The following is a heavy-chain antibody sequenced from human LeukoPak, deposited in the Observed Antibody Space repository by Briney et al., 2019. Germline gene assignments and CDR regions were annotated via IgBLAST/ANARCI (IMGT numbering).Heavy chain of an antibody. J-gene: IGHJ4*02. CDR3: ARVVDLQGLDY. CDR2: IYTSGST. V-gene: IGHV4-61*02. D-gene: IGHD5-12*01. Sequence: SETLSLTCTVSGGSISSGSYYWSWIRQPAGKGLEWIGRIYTSGSTNYNPSLKSRVTMSVDTSKNQFSLKLSSVTAADTAVYYCARVVDLQGLDYWGQGTLVTVSS. CDR1: GGSISSGSYY.